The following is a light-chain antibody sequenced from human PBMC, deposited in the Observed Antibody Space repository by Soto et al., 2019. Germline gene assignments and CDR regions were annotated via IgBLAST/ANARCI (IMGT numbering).Light chain of an antibody. CDR3: QQYNNWPRT. J-gene: IGKJ1*01. Sequence: EIVKTPAAAAPSFSPRGKATLPCRGSQSVSSNLAWYQQKPGQAPRLLIYGASTRATGIPARFSGSGSGTEFTLTISSLQSEDFAVYYCQQYNNWPRTFGQGTKVDIK. CDR2: GAS. CDR1: QSVSSN. V-gene: IGKV3D-15*01.